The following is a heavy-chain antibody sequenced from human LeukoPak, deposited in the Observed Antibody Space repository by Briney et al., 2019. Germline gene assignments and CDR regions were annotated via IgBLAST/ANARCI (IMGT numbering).Heavy chain of an antibody. CDR3: ARARYCSSTSCYIDY. CDR1: GGSISSYY. V-gene: IGHV4-59*01. CDR2: IYYSGST. Sequence: SETLSLTCTVSGGSISSYYWSWIRQPPGKGLEWIGYIYYSGSTNYNPSLKSRVTISVDTSKNQFSLKLSSVTAADTAVYYCARARYCSSTSCYIDYWGQGTLVTVSS. J-gene: IGHJ4*02. D-gene: IGHD2-2*02.